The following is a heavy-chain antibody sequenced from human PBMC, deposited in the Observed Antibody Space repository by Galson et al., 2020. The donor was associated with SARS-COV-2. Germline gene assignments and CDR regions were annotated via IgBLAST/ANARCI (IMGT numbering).Heavy chain of an antibody. J-gene: IGHJ4*02. D-gene: IGHD3-22*01. CDR2: ISGSGSSI. V-gene: IGHV3-23*01. Sequence: GESLKISCAASGFSFSTYGMGWVRQAPGKGLEWVSVISGSGSSIYYVDSVRGRFTISRDNSKNTLYLQMNSLRAEDTAVYYCAKCSSASYSRFDYWGQGSLVTVSS. CDR3: AKCSSASYSRFDY. CDR1: GFSFSTYG.